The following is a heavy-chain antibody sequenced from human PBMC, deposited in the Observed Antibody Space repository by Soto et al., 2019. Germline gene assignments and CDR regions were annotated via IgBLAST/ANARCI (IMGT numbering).Heavy chain of an antibody. CDR1: GGSISSYY. Sequence: QVQLQESGPGLVKPSETLSLTCTVSGGSISSYYWSWIRQPPGKGLEWIGYIYDSGGTNYNPSLNSRVTISVDTSKTQFSLKVRSVTAADTAVYYCARMAVATSLDYWGQGSLVTVSS. J-gene: IGHJ4*02. CDR3: ARMAVATSLDY. D-gene: IGHD5-12*01. V-gene: IGHV4-59*01. CDR2: IYDSGGT.